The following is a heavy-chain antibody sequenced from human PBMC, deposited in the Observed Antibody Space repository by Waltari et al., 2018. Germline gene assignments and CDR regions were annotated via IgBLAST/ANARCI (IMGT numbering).Heavy chain of an antibody. CDR2: IYHSGST. J-gene: IGHJ4*02. Sequence: QLQLQESGSGLVKPSQTLSLTCAVSGGSISSGGYSWSWIRQPPGKGLEWIGYIYHSGSTYYNPSXKSRVTISVDRSKNQFSLKLSSVTAADTAVYYCARGLGIAARGGFEYWGQGTLVTVSS. CDR3: ARGLGIAARGGFEY. V-gene: IGHV4-30-2*01. CDR1: GGSISSGGYS. D-gene: IGHD6-6*01.